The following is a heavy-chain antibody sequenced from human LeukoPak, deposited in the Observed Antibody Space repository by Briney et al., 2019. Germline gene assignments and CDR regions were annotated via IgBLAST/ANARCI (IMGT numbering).Heavy chain of an antibody. CDR2: ISGSGGST. V-gene: IGHV3-23*01. CDR1: GFTFSSYA. Sequence: GGSLRLSCAASGFTFSSYAMSWVRQAPGKGLEWVSAISGSGGSTYYADSVKGRFTISRDNSKNTLYLQMNSLRAEDTAVYYCARVGRLQYGDYVAFDYWGQGALVTVSS. CDR3: ARVGRLQYGDYVAFDY. D-gene: IGHD4-17*01. J-gene: IGHJ4*02.